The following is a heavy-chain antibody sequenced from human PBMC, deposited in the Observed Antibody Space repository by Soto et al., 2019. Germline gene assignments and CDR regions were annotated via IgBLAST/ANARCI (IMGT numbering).Heavy chain of an antibody. Sequence: GGSLRLSCAASGFTFNNYALTWVRQAPGKGLEWVSAISGSGGSTYYADSVKGRFTISRDNSKNTLYLQMNSLRAEDTAVYYCAKDLRGRDGSGSYYPLYYYYGMDVRGQGTTVTVSS. J-gene: IGHJ6*02. CDR1: GFTFNNYA. D-gene: IGHD3-10*01. V-gene: IGHV3-23*01. CDR3: AKDLRGRDGSGSYYPLYYYYGMDV. CDR2: ISGSGGST.